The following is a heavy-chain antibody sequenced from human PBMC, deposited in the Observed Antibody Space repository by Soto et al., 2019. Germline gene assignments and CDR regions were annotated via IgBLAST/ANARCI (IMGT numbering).Heavy chain of an antibody. Sequence: EVQLVESGGGLVQPGGSLKLACAASGFNISASAMHWVRQASGKGLEWVGRIRSKAKSSSTAYTASVKGRFTISRDDSKNMAYLKMNSLKIEDTAVYYCTSPAKVGDIVSLNEYGGQGTLVTVSS. V-gene: IGHV3-73*02. CDR1: GFNISASA. D-gene: IGHD2-15*01. CDR3: TSPAKVGDIVSLNEY. CDR2: IRSKAKSSST. J-gene: IGHJ4*02.